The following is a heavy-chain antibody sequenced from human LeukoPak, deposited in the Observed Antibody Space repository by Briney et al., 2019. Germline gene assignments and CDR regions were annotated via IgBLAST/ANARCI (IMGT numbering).Heavy chain of an antibody. CDR2: IIPSGGPP. CDR3: ARDLVLPYVGIDF. J-gene: IGHJ4*02. V-gene: IGHV1-46*01. CDR1: EYTLTKYY. D-gene: IGHD3-16*02. Sequence: GASVKVSCKASEYTLTKYYIHWLRQAPGQGLEWIGVIIPSGGPPTYAQWFHGRVTMTTDTSTSTLYMELSSLRSDDTAMYYCARDLVLPYVGIDFWGLGTLVTVSS.